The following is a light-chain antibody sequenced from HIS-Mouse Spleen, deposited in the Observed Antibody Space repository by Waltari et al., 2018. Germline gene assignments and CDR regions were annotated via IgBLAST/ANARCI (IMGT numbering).Light chain of an antibody. CDR2: GAS. V-gene: IGKV3-20*01. J-gene: IGKJ2*01. CDR1: QSVSSSY. Sequence: EIVLTQSPGTLSLSPGERATLSCRASQSVSSSYLAWDQQKPGQAPRLLIYGASSRATGSPDRFSGSGSGTVFTLTISRLEPEDFAVYYCQQYGSSPYTFGQGTKLEIK. CDR3: QQYGSSPYT.